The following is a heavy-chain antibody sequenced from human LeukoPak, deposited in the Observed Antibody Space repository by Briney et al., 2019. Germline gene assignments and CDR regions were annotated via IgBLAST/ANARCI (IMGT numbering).Heavy chain of an antibody. D-gene: IGHD1-1*01. CDR3: AREANARFDY. J-gene: IGHJ4*02. Sequence: GGSLRLSCAASGFTFSSYWMSWPRQAPGKGLEWVATISQDGSEKFYVDSAKGRFTVSRDNAKTSLYLQMNSLRAEDTAVYYCAREANARFDYWGQGTLVTVSS. V-gene: IGHV3-7*01. CDR1: GFTFSSYW. CDR2: ISQDGSEK.